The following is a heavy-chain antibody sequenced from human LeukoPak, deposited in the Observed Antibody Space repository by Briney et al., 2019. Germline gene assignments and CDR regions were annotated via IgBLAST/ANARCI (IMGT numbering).Heavy chain of an antibody. CDR2: ISAYNGNT. CDR3: ARDGPAYSSSWIPFDY. CDR1: GYTFTSYG. Sequence: GASVKVSCKASGYTFTSYGISWVRQAPGQGLEWMGWISAYNGNTNYAQKLQGRVTMTTDTSTSTAYMELRSLRSDDTAVYYCARDGPAYSSSWIPFDYWGQGTLVTVSS. D-gene: IGHD6-13*01. J-gene: IGHJ4*02. V-gene: IGHV1-18*04.